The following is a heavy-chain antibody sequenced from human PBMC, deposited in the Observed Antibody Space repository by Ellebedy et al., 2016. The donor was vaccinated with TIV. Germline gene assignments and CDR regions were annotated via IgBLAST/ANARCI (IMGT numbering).Heavy chain of an antibody. V-gene: IGHV3-23*01. CDR3: LKGGWGFVLDF. Sequence: GESLKISCAASGFTFNNGAMTWVRQSPGKGLEWVSTISGGNDGTFYADSVKGRFTISRDNSKNTVFLQMSSLRAEDTALYYCLKGGWGFVLDFWGQGTLVTVSS. D-gene: IGHD6-19*01. CDR1: GFTFNNGA. CDR2: ISGGNDGT. J-gene: IGHJ4*02.